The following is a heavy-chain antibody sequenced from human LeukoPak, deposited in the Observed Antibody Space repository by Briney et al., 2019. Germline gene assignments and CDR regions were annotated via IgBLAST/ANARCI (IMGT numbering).Heavy chain of an antibody. V-gene: IGHV4-59*01. CDR3: ARESTTAAGYNWFAP. J-gene: IGHJ5*02. CDR1: GGTSNSYY. CDR2: IYYSGST. Sequence: RTSETLSLTCTVSGGTSNSYYWSWIRQPPGKGLEWIGYIYYSGSTNYNPSLKSRVTISVDTSKNQFSLNLSSVTAADTAVYYWARESTTAAGYNWFAPWGQGTLVTVSS. D-gene: IGHD4-11*01.